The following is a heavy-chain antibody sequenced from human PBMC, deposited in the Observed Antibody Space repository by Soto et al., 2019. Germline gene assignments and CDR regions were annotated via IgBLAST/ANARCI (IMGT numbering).Heavy chain of an antibody. CDR3: TRGSRYFYWLKRYYYYGMDV. Sequence: SETLSLTCTVSGGSISSGGYYCSWIRQHPGKGLEWIGYIYYSGSTYYNPSLKSRVPISVATSKNQFSLKLSSVTAADTAVYYCTRGSRYFYWLKRYYYYGMDVWGQGTTVTVSS. D-gene: IGHD3-9*01. J-gene: IGHJ6*02. CDR1: GGSISSGGYY. V-gene: IGHV4-31*03. CDR2: IYYSGST.